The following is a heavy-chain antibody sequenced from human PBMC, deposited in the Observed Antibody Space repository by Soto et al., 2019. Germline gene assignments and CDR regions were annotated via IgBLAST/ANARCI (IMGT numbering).Heavy chain of an antibody. J-gene: IGHJ3*01. CDR2: IWYDGSNK. CDR3: ARDLSSGGTNACDV. CDR1: RFTFSSYG. Sequence: QVQLVESGGGVVQPGRSLRLSCAASRFTFSSYGMHWVRQAPGKGLEWVAVIWYDGSNKYSADPVKGRFTISRDNSKNTLYLQMNSLRVEDTAVYYCARDLSSGGTNACDVWGQGTVVTVSS. D-gene: IGHD2-15*01. V-gene: IGHV3-33*01.